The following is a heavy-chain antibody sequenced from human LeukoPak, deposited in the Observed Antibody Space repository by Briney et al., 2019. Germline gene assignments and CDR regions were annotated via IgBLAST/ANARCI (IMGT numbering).Heavy chain of an antibody. J-gene: IGHJ5*02. D-gene: IGHD3-10*01. CDR2: IYHSGST. Sequence: PSETLSLTCTVSGYSISSGYYWGWIRQPPGKGLEWIGSIYHSGSTYYNPSLKSRVTISVDTSKNQFSLKLSSVTAADTAVYYCARDQTMVRVRGGFDPWGQGTLVTVSS. V-gene: IGHV4-38-2*02. CDR1: GYSISSGYY. CDR3: ARDQTMVRVRGGFDP.